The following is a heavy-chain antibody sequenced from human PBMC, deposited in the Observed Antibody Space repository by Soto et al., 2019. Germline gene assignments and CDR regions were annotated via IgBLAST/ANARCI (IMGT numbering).Heavy chain of an antibody. CDR1: GFTFSSYA. J-gene: IGHJ4*02. Sequence: GGSLRLSCAASGFTFSSYAMSWVRQAPGKGLEWVSTISGSGGSTFYADSVKGRFTISRDNSKNTLYLQMSSLRAEDTAVYYCADYIIGWRGDDIFHIDYWGQGTLVTVSS. V-gene: IGHV3-23*01. CDR3: ADYIIGWRGDDIFHIDY. D-gene: IGHD5-12*01. CDR2: ISGSGGST.